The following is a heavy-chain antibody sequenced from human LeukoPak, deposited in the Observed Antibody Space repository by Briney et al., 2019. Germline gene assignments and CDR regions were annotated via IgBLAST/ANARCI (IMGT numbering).Heavy chain of an antibody. Sequence: SETLSLTCTVSGGSISSTSFYWGWIRQPPGEGLEWIGRIYTSGSTNYNPSLKSRVTMSVDTSKNQFSLKLSSVTAADAAVYYCARGLNSSSWFQYYYYYYMDVWGKGTTVTVSS. J-gene: IGHJ6*03. CDR1: GGSISSTSFY. V-gene: IGHV4-39*07. CDR3: ARGLNSSSWFQYYYYYYMDV. CDR2: IYTSGST. D-gene: IGHD6-13*01.